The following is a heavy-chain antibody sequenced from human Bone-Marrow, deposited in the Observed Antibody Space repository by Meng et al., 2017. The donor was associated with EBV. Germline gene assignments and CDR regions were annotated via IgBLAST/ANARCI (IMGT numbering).Heavy chain of an antibody. D-gene: IGHD1-26*01. CDR2: IIPIFGTA. Sequence: HVRLVRSGAEVKKPGSSVKVSCKASGGTFSSYAISWVRQAPGQGLEWMGGIIPIFGTANYAQKFQGRVTMTRDTSTSTVYMELSSLRSEDTAVYYCAREATDGFDYWGQGTLVTVSS. CDR1: GGTFSSYA. CDR3: AREATDGFDY. J-gene: IGHJ4*02. V-gene: IGHV1-69*06.